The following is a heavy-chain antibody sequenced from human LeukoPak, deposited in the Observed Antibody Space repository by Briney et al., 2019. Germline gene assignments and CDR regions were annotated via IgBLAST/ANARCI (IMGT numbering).Heavy chain of an antibody. J-gene: IGHJ4*02. CDR2: IYPSDSDA. V-gene: IGHV5-51*01. CDR1: GYSFTSYW. CDR3: ARLISGTTGVDY. D-gene: IGHD1-7*01. Sequence: GESLKISCQVSGYSFTSYWIGWVRQMPGKGLEWMGIIYPSDSDARYSPSFQGQVTISADKSIRTAYLQWSTLKASDTAIYYCARLISGTTGVDYWGQGTLVTVSS.